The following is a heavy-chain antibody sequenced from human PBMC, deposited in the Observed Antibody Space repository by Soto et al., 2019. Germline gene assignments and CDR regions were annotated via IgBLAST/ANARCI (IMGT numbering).Heavy chain of an antibody. V-gene: IGHV1-2*02. CDR3: INPAVSGYSYGLIDP. CDR2: INPNSGGT. J-gene: IGHJ5*02. D-gene: IGHD5-18*01. CDR1: GYTFTGYY. Sequence: ASVKVSCKASGYTFTGYYMHWVRQAPGQVLEWMGWINPNSGGTNYAQKFQGRVTMTRDTSISTAYMELSRLRSDDTAVYYCINPAVSGYSYGLIDPSGHGTLVT.